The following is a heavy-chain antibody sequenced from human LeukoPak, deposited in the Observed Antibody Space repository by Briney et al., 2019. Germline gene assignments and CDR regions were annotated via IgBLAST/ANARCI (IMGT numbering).Heavy chain of an antibody. V-gene: IGHV1-2*02. Sequence: GASVKVSCKASGYTFTNYYIHWVRQAPGQGLEWMGWINPNSGGTNYAQKFQGRVTMTRDTSISTAYMELSRLRSDDTAVYYCARDSGERGSGSYLIAYWGQGTLVTVSS. CDR1: GYTFTNYY. CDR2: INPNSGGT. CDR3: ARDSGERGSGSYLIAY. J-gene: IGHJ4*02. D-gene: IGHD3-10*01.